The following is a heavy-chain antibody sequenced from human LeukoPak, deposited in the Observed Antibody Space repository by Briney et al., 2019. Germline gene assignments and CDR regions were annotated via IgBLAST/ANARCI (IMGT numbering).Heavy chain of an antibody. V-gene: IGHV1-2*02. CDR2: INPNSGGT. Sequence: ASVKVSCKASGYTFTGYYMHWVRQAPGQGLERMGWINPNSGGTNYAQKFQGRVTMTRDTSISTAYMELSRLRSDDTAVYHCARAQTKQVATHNYWGQGTLVTVSS. CDR3: ARAQTKQVATHNY. J-gene: IGHJ4*02. CDR1: GYTFTGYY. D-gene: IGHD5-12*01.